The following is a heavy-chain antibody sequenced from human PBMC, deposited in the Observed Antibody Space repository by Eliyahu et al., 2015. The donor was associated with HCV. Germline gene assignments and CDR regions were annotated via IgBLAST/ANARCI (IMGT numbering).Heavy chain of an antibody. J-gene: IGHJ5*01. V-gene: IGHV3-9*01. Sequence: EVQLVESGGGLVQPGXSMRLSCAASGFTFNDYGMHXVRQAPGRGLEWVSGIGWNSGAIGYADSVKGRFTISRDNAKNSLYLQMNSLRVEDTALYYCVKATDVDTINKWFDLWGQGTLVTVSS. CDR1: GFTFNDYG. CDR2: IGWNSGAI. D-gene: IGHD5-24*01. CDR3: VKATDVDTINKWFDL.